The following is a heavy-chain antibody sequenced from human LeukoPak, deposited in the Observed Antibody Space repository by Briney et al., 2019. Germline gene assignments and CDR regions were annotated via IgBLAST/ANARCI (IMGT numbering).Heavy chain of an antibody. CDR1: GFTFSSYG. V-gene: IGHV3-30*19. D-gene: IGHD3-22*01. J-gene: IGHJ3*02. Sequence: GGSLRLSCAASGFTFSSYGMHWVRQAPGKGLEWVAVISYDGSNKYYADSVKGRFTISRDNSKNTLYLQMNSLRAEDTAVYYCAREGGYDSSGFTPHRDAFDTWGQGTMVTVSS. CDR3: AREGGYDSSGFTPHRDAFDT. CDR2: ISYDGSNK.